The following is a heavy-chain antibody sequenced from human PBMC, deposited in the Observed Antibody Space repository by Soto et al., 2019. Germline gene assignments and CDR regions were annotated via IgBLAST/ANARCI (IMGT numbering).Heavy chain of an antibody. CDR3: AHRRSGYDYLYNWFDP. CDR1: GFSLSTSGVG. CDR2: IYWDDDK. V-gene: IGHV2-5*02. Sequence: SGPTLVNPTQTLTLTCTFSGFSLSTSGVGVGWIRQPPGKALEWLALIYWDDDKRYSPSLKSRLTITKDTSKNQVVLTMTNMDPVDTATYYCAHRRSGYDYLYNWFDPWGQGTLVTVSS. D-gene: IGHD5-12*01. J-gene: IGHJ5*02.